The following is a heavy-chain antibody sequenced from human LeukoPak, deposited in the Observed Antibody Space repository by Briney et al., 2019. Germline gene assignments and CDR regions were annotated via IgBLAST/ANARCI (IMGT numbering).Heavy chain of an antibody. Sequence: SQTLSLTCTVSGGSINSGDYFCSWIRQHPGKGLEWIGYIYYSESTHYNPSLKTRITISVDTSKNEFSLKLSSVTAADTAVYYCARVHHERLRLDVWGQGTTVTVSS. D-gene: IGHD2-21*02. CDR1: GGSINSGDYF. CDR3: ARVHHERLRLDV. V-gene: IGHV4-31*03. J-gene: IGHJ6*02. CDR2: IYYSEST.